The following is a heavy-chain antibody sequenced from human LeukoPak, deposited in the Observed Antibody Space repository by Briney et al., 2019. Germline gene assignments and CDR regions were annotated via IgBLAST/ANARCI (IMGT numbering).Heavy chain of an antibody. J-gene: IGHJ3*02. V-gene: IGHV4-4*02. CDR2: IYHDGTA. D-gene: IGHD2-8*01. CDR3: ASHWCVSCSSDVFDI. Sequence: SETLSLTCALSGGSISRRNWWSWVRQSPGKELERIGEIYHDGTANYNPSLKSRATMSVDKSFNQFTLRLTSVTAADTAVYYCASHWCVSCSSDVFDIWGQGTMVTVCS. CDR1: GGSISRRNW.